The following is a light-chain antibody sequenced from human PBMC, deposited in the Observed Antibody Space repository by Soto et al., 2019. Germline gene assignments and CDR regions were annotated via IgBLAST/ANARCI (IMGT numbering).Light chain of an antibody. CDR1: SSDVGGYNY. CDR2: DVS. V-gene: IGLV2-14*01. CDR3: SSYTSSSTVV. J-gene: IGLJ2*01. Sequence: QSALTQPASVSGSPGQSITISCTGTSSDVGGYNYVPWYQQHPGKAPKLMIYDVSNRPSGVSNRFSGSKSGNTASLTISGLQAEDEADYYCSSYTSSSTVVFGGGTKVTV.